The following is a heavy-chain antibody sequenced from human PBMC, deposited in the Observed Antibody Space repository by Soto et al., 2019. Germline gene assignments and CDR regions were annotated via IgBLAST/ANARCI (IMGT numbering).Heavy chain of an antibody. CDR3: ARASAAAGRLFDY. V-gene: IGHV4-59*01. J-gene: IGHJ4*02. CDR2: IYYSGST. Sequence: SETLSLTCTVSGGSISTYYWSWIRQPPGKGLEWIGYIYYSGSTNYNPSLKSRVTISVDTSKNQFSLKLSSVTAADTAVYYCARASAAAGRLFDYWGQGTLVTVSS. D-gene: IGHD6-13*01. CDR1: GGSISTYY.